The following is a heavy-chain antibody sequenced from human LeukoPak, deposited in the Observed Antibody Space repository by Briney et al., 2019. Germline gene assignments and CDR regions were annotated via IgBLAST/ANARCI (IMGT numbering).Heavy chain of an antibody. CDR2: INHSGST. CDR1: GGSFSGYY. Sequence: PSETLSLTCAVYGGSFSGYYWSWIRQPPGKGLEWIGEINHSGSTNYNPSLKSRVTISVDTSKNQFSLKLSSVTAADTAVYYCARHEAAGRYNWFDPWGQGTLVTVSS. D-gene: IGHD6-13*01. CDR3: ARHEAAGRYNWFDP. J-gene: IGHJ5*02. V-gene: IGHV4-34*01.